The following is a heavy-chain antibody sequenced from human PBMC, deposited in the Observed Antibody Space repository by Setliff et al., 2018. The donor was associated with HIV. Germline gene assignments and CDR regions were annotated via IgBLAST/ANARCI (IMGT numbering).Heavy chain of an antibody. Sequence: SETLSLTCDVSGFSISSRYYWGWIRQSPGKGLEWIGNIYHSGSTYSSASLKSRVTTSVDTSKNQFSLRLTSVTAADTAIYYCARLDLRYGVDVWGQGTTVTVSS. J-gene: IGHJ6*02. CDR2: IYHSGST. CDR1: GFSISSRYY. CDR3: ARLDLRYGVDV. V-gene: IGHV4-38-2*01.